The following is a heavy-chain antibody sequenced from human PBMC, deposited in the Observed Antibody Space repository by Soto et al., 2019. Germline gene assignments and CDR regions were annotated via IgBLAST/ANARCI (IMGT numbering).Heavy chain of an antibody. Sequence: GGSLRLSCAASGFTFSSYGMHWVRQAPGKGLEWVAVIWYDGSNKYYADSVKGRFTISRDNSKNTLYLQMNSLRAEDTAVYYCAKDAYYDSSGGDTFDIWGQGTMVTVSS. J-gene: IGHJ3*02. CDR3: AKDAYYDSSGGDTFDI. CDR2: IWYDGSNK. V-gene: IGHV3-33*06. CDR1: GFTFSSYG. D-gene: IGHD3-22*01.